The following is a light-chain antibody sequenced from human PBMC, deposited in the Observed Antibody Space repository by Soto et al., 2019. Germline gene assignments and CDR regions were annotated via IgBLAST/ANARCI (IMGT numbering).Light chain of an antibody. CDR1: SSDVGGYKY. J-gene: IGLJ1*01. CDR3: SSYTSSSTPYV. CDR2: EVS. Sequence: QSALTQPASVSGSPGQSITISCTGTSSDVGGYKYVSWYQQHPGKAPELMIYEVSNRPSGVSNRFSGSKSGNTASLTISGLQAEDEADYYCSSYTSSSTPYVFGTGTKVTVL. V-gene: IGLV2-14*01.